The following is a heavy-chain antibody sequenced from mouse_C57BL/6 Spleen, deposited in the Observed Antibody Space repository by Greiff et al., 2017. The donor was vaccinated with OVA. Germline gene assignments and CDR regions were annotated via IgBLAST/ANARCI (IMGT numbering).Heavy chain of an antibody. CDR2: IWSDGST. V-gene: IGHV2-6-1*01. CDR1: GFSLTSYG. D-gene: IGHD1-1*01. J-gene: IGHJ4*01. Sequence: VMLVESGPGLVAPSQSLSITCTVSGFSLTSYGVHWVRQPPGKGLEWLVVIWSDGSTTYNSALKSRLSISKDNSKSQVFLKMNSLQTDDTAMYYCARHEDYGSSQAMDYWGQGTSVTVSS. CDR3: ARHEDYGSSQAMDY.